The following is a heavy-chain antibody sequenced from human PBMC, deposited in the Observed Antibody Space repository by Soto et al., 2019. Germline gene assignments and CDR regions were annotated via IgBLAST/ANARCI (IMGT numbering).Heavy chain of an antibody. V-gene: IGHV3-30-3*01. CDR1: GFTLSYYA. CDR3: AREGGGSYYYFDS. Sequence: QVHLVESGGGVVQPGRSLRLSCAASGFTLSYYAIHWVRQAPGKGLEWVAAISYDGNKKYYADSVKGRLTISRDNSKENLNLQMNSLRVEDTAVYYCAREGGGSYYYFDSWGQGTLVTVSS. D-gene: IGHD1-26*01. J-gene: IGHJ4*02. CDR2: ISYDGNKK.